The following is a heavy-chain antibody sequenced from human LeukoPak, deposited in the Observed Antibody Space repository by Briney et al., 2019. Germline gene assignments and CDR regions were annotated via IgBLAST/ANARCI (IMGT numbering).Heavy chain of an antibody. D-gene: IGHD3-3*01. J-gene: IGHJ4*02. CDR3: ESLAWSAYYGSGDC. V-gene: IGHV4-39*01. Sequence: SETLSLTCTVSGGSISSSTYYWGWVRQPPGKGLEWIGSIYSSGSTFYNPSLKSRVTISVDTSKNQFSLKLSSVTAADTAVYYCESLAWSAYYGSGDCWGQGALVTVSS. CDR1: GGSISSSTYY. CDR2: IYSSGST.